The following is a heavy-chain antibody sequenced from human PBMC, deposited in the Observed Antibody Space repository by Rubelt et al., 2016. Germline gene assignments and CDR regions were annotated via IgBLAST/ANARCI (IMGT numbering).Heavy chain of an antibody. J-gene: IGHJ4*02. CDR2: ISAYHDTT. Sequence: QVQLVQSGAEVKKPGASVEVSCKASGYTFTTYGINWVRQAPGQGLEWMGWISAYHDTTNHAQKLQGRVTMTTDTSTSTAYMELRSLRADDTAVYYCAREAYSGRYPLIDYWGQGTLVTVSS. CDR1: GYTFTTYG. D-gene: IGHD1-26*01. V-gene: IGHV1-18*01. CDR3: AREAYSGRYPLIDY.